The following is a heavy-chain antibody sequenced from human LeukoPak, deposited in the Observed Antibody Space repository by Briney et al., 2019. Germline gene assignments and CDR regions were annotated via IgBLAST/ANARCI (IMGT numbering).Heavy chain of an antibody. CDR1: GVTLGTYA. CDR2: ISSSGSGGNT. Sequence: GGSLRLSCAASGVTLGTYAMSWARQAPGKGLEWVSGISSSGSGGNTYYADSVKGRFTISRDNSKNTLYLQMNSLRAEDTAVYYCAKDRSGATVTTLYSGMDVWGHGTTVTVSS. CDR3: AKDRSGATVTTLYSGMDV. J-gene: IGHJ6*02. D-gene: IGHD4-17*01. V-gene: IGHV3-23*01.